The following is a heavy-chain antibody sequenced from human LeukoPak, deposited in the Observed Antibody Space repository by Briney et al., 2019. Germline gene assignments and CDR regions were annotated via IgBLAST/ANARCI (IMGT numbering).Heavy chain of an antibody. V-gene: IGHV3-21*04. D-gene: IGHD6-19*01. CDR3: AKETSSGWPQAPFDY. CDR1: GFTFSSYS. CDR2: ISSSSSYI. J-gene: IGHJ4*02. Sequence: PGGSLRLSCAASGFTFSSYSMNWVRQAPGKGLEWVSSISSSSSYIYYADSVKGRFTISRDNAKNSLYLQMISLRAEDTALYYCAKETSSGWPQAPFDYWGQGTLVTVSS.